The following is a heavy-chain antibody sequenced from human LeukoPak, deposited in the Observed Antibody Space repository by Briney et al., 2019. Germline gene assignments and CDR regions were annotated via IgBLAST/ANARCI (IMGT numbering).Heavy chain of an antibody. D-gene: IGHD1-1*01. CDR1: GGSFSGYY. V-gene: IGHV4-34*01. J-gene: IGHJ4*02. CDR3: ARGGVRQPIDY. Sequence: PSETLSLTCAVYGGSFSGYYWSWIRQPPGKGLEWIGEINHSGSTNYNPSLKSRVTISVDTSKNQFSLKLSSVTAADTAVYYCARGGVRQPIDYWGQGTLDTVSS. CDR2: INHSGST.